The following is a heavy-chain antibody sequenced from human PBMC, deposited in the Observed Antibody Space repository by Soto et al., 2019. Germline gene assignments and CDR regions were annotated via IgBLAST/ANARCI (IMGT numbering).Heavy chain of an antibody. J-gene: IGHJ6*02. CDR3: ARSARYCSSTSCHPYYYGMDV. Sequence: PGGSLRLSCEVSGFTFSSYAMSWVRQAPGKGLEWVSAISGGGGSTYYVDSVKGRFTISRDNSKNTLYLQMNSLRAEDTAVYYCARSARYCSSTSCHPYYYGMDVWGQGTTVTVSS. V-gene: IGHV3-23*01. D-gene: IGHD2-2*01. CDR2: ISGGGGST. CDR1: GFTFSSYA.